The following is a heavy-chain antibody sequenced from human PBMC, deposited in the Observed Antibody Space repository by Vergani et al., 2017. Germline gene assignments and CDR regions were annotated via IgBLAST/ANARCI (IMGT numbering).Heavy chain of an antibody. CDR1: GYIFNSYY. CDR3: ALYGSGSPTGWFDP. D-gene: IGHD3-10*01. J-gene: IGHJ5*02. CDR2: INPNSGGT. Sequence: QVQLVQSGAAVKKPGASVKLSCKSSGYIFNSYYMHWVRQAPGQGLEWMGWINPNSGGTNYAQKFQGRVTMTRDTSISTAYMELSRLRSDDTAVYYCALYGSGSPTGWFDPWGQGTLVTVSS. V-gene: IGHV1-2*02.